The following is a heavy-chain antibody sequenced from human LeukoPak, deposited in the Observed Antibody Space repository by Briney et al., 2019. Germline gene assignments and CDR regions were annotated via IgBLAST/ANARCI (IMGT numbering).Heavy chain of an antibody. CDR1: GFTFSGYW. J-gene: IGHJ4*02. V-gene: IGHV3-74*01. CDR3: ARDKGYAVDY. Sequence: GGSLRLSCAASGFTFSGYWMHWVRQAPGKGLVWVSLVKSDGISTNYADSVKGRFTISRDNAKNTLYLQMNSLRADDTAVYYCARDKGYAVDYWGQGTLVTVSS. CDR2: VKSDGIST. D-gene: IGHD5-12*01.